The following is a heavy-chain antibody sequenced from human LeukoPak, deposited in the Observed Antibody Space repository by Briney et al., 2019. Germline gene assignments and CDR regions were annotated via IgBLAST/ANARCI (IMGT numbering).Heavy chain of an antibody. CDR1: GGSIRNYY. CDR3: ARAIIVATIGNYYFDY. Sequence: SETLSLTCTVSGGSIRNYYWSWIRQPPGKGLEWIGYIYYSGNTNQNPSLKSRVTISVDTSKNQFSLKLSSVTAADTAVYYCARAIIVATIGNYYFDYWGQGTLVTVSS. V-gene: IGHV4-59*12. CDR2: IYYSGNT. D-gene: IGHD5-12*01. J-gene: IGHJ4*02.